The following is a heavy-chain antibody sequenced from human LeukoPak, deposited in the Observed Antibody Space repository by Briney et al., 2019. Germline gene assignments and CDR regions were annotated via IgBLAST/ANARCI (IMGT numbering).Heavy chain of an antibody. CDR1: GFTFSSYG. J-gene: IGHJ4*02. V-gene: IGHV3-30*18. CDR2: ISYDGSNK. CDR3: AKAGGSGSIRSVSDY. Sequence: PGGSLRLSCAASGFTFSSYGMHWVRQAPGKGLEWVAVISYDGSNKYYADSVKGRFTISRDNSKNTPYLQMNSLRAEDTAVYYCAKAGGSGSIRSVSDYWGQGTLVTVSS. D-gene: IGHD3-10*01.